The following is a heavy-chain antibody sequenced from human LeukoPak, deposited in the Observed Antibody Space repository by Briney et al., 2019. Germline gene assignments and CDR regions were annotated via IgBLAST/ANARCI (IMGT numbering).Heavy chain of an antibody. Sequence: PSETLSLTCTVSGDSISNGVKYWSWIRQHPGRGLEWIGYIYHSGRSYYNPSLKSRITMSVDTSKNQFSLNLSSVTAADTAVYYCARDQVECTGGTCQSRVGFDFWGQRTLVTVSS. D-gene: IGHD2-8*02. CDR1: GDSISNGVKY. CDR3: ARDQVECTGGTCQSRVGFDF. J-gene: IGHJ4*02. V-gene: IGHV4-31*03. CDR2: IYHSGRS.